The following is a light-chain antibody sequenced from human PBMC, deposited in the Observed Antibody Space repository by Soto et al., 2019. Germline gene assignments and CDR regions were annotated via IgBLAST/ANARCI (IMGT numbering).Light chain of an antibody. Sequence: QPVLTQSPSASASLGASVNLTCTLSSGHGSYAIDCPQQQPDKGPRSLMKLNSDGSHAKGDGIPDRFSGSSSAAERSLTISCPPDEDESDYYCQTWGTGILFGGGTKLTVL. CDR1: SGHGSYA. V-gene: IGLV4-69*01. CDR3: QTWGTGIL. CDR2: LNSDGSH. J-gene: IGLJ2*01.